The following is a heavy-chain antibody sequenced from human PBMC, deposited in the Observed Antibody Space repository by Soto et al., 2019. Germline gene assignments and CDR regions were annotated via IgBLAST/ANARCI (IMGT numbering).Heavy chain of an antibody. CDR2: IWYDGSNK. Sequence: GGSLRLSCAASGFTFSSYVMHWVRQAPGKGLEWVAVIWYDGSNKYYADSVKGRFTISRDNSKNTLYLQMNSLRAEDTAVYYCARDLNVFDIWGQGPMVTFS. CDR1: GFTFSSYV. J-gene: IGHJ3*02. CDR3: ARDLNVFDI. V-gene: IGHV3-33*01.